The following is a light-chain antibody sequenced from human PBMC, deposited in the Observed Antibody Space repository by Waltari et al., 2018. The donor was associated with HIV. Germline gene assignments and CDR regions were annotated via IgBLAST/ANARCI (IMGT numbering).Light chain of an antibody. CDR3: QSYDSNNAV. J-gene: IGLJ3*02. V-gene: IGLV6-57*01. Sequence: NFMLTQPHSVSESPGKTVTISSTGRCGRIAHNDVQLFQQPPGCSLPPVIFEDNYRPSGVPDRFSGSTDTSSNSASLTISGLKTEDEADYYCQSYDSNNAVFGGGTKLTVL. CDR2: EDN. CDR1: CGRIAHND.